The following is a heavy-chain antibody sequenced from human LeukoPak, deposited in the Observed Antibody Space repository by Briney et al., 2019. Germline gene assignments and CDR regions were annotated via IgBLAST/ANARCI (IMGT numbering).Heavy chain of an antibody. Sequence: GGSLRLSCAASGFTFSNAWMSWVRQAPGKGLEWVGRIKSKTDGGTTDYAAPVKGRFTISRDDSKNTLYLQMNSLKTEDTAVYYCTTVRIGYCSGGSCYAVYWGQGTLVTVSS. CDR1: GFTFSNAW. J-gene: IGHJ4*02. CDR2: IKSKTDGGTT. D-gene: IGHD2-15*01. V-gene: IGHV3-15*01. CDR3: TTVRIGYCSGGSCYAVY.